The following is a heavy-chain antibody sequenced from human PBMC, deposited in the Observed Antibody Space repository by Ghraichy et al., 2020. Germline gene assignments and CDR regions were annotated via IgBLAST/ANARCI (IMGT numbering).Heavy chain of an antibody. CDR3: ARTPYSAHPYSSSPHYYYYYYMDV. V-gene: IGHV3-53*01. D-gene: IGHD6-6*01. Sequence: GGSPRLSCAASGFTVSSNYMSWVRQAPGKGLEWVSVIYSGGSTYYADSVKGRFTISRDNSKNTLYLQMNSLRAEDTAVYYCARTPYSAHPYSSSPHYYYYYYMDVWGKGTTVTVSS. J-gene: IGHJ6*03. CDR2: IYSGGST. CDR1: GFTVSSNY.